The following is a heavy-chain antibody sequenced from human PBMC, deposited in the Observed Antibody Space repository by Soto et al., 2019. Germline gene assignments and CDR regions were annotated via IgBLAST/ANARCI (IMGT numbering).Heavy chain of an antibody. D-gene: IGHD3-10*01. CDR1: GYTFTSYG. Sequence: QVQLVQSGAEVKKPGASVKVSCKASGYTFTSYGISWVRQAPGQGLEWMGWINPYNGNTNYAQKLQGRATMTTDTSTNTAYMELRILRSDDTAVYYCARDWLGIDYWGQGTLVTVSS. V-gene: IGHV1-18*01. CDR3: ARDWLGIDY. CDR2: INPYNGNT. J-gene: IGHJ4*02.